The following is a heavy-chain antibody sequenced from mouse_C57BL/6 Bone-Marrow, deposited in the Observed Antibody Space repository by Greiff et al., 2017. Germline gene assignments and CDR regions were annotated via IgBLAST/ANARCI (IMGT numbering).Heavy chain of an antibody. CDR2: IYPSDSET. J-gene: IGHJ2*01. Sequence: QVKLQQPGAELVRPGSSVKLSCKASGYTFTSYWMDWVKQRPGQGLEWIGNIYPSDSETHYNQKFKDKATLTVDQASSTAYMQLSSLTSEDSAVYYCAIATGYGGQGTTLTVST. D-gene: IGHD1-1*01. CDR3: AIATGY. CDR1: GYTFTSYW. V-gene: IGHV1-61*01.